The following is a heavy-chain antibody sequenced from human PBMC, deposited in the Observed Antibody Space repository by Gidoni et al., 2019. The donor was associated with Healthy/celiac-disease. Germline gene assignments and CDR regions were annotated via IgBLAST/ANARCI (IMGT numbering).Heavy chain of an antibody. CDR2: ISGSGGST. D-gene: IGHD6-13*01. Sequence: EVQLLESGGGLVQPGGSLSLPCAASGFTFSSYAMSWVLQAPGKGLGWVSAISGSGGSTYYADSVKGRFTISRDNSKNTLYLQMNSLRAEDTAVYYCAKPDPQIAAFDIWGQGTMVTVSS. J-gene: IGHJ3*02. CDR3: AKPDPQIAAFDI. V-gene: IGHV3-23*01. CDR1: GFTFSSYA.